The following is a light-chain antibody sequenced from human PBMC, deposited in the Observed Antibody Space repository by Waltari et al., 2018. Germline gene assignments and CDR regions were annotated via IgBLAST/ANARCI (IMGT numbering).Light chain of an antibody. CDR2: ETS. CDR1: QSIGTY. V-gene: IGKV3-11*01. J-gene: IGKJ3*01. CDR3: QLGSNWPPTFT. Sequence: EIVLIQSPATLSLSPGERATLSCRASQSIGTYLAWYQQKPGQAPRLLIYETSNRATAIPARFSGSGSGTDFTLTISSLEPEDFAVYYCQLGSNWPPTFTFGPGARLDVK.